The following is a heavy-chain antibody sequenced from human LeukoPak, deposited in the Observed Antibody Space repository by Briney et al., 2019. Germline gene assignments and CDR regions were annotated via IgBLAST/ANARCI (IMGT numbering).Heavy chain of an antibody. CDR2: ISGSGGST. Sequence: PGGSLRLSCAASGFTFSSYAMSWVRQAPGKGLEWVSAISGSGGSTYYADSVKGRFTISRDNSKNTLYLQMNSLKTEDTAVYYCTTGRYSRSWYRLINYWGQGTLVTVSS. CDR3: TTGRYSRSWYRLINY. J-gene: IGHJ4*02. D-gene: IGHD6-13*01. V-gene: IGHV3-23*01. CDR1: GFTFSSYA.